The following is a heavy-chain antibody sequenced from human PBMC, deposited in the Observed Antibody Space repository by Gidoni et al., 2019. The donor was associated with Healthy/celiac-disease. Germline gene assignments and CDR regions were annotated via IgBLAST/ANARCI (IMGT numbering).Heavy chain of an antibody. Sequence: QVQLVQSGAEGKKPWSSVNVSCKASGGTFSSYAISWVRQAPGQGLGWMGGIIPIFGTANYAQKFQGRVTITADESTSTAYMELSSLRSEDTAVYYCARSPIGLADAFDIWGQGTMVTVSS. CDR3: ARSPIGLADAFDI. CDR2: IIPIFGTA. V-gene: IGHV1-69*01. D-gene: IGHD3-22*01. CDR1: GGTFSSYA. J-gene: IGHJ3*02.